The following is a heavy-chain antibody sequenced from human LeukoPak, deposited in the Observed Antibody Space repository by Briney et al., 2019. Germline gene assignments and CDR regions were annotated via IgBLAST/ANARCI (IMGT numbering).Heavy chain of an antibody. CDR3: TKHPSGYYYDHFDY. D-gene: IGHD3-22*01. J-gene: IGHJ4*02. V-gene: IGHV3-23*01. CDR2: ISVSGNT. Sequence: GGSLRLSCAASGFTLSSYAMSWVRQGPGKGLEWVSAISVSGNTYHADSVKGRFTISRDSSKNTLYLQMNSLRAEDAAVYYCTKHPSGYYYDHFDYWGQGSLVTVSS. CDR1: GFTLSSYA.